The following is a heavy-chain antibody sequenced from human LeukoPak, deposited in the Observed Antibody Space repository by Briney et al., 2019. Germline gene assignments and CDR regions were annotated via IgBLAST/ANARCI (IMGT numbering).Heavy chain of an antibody. CDR1: GFTFSSYW. CDR3: ARGGYGGNPRTYYYYGMDV. J-gene: IGHJ6*02. V-gene: IGHV3-7*01. D-gene: IGHD4-23*01. Sequence: QPGGSLRLSCAASGFTFSSYWMSWVRQAPGKGLEWVANIKQDRSEKYYVDSVKGRFTISRDNAKNSLYLQMNSLRAEDTAVYYCARGGYGGNPRTYYYYGMDVWGQGTTVTVSS. CDR2: IKQDRSEK.